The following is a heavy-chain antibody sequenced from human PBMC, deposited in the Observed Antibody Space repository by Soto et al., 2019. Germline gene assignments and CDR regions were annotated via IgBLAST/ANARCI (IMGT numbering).Heavy chain of an antibody. J-gene: IGHJ4*02. CDR3: AKEDCSGGSCYGPFDY. D-gene: IGHD2-15*01. V-gene: IGHV3-9*01. Sequence: DVQLVESGGGLVQPGRSLRLSCAASGFTFDDYAMHWVRQAPGKGLEWVSGISWNSGSIGYADSVKGRFTISRDNAKNSLYLQMNSLRAEDTALYYCAKEDCSGGSCYGPFDYWGQGTLVTVSS. CDR1: GFTFDDYA. CDR2: ISWNSGSI.